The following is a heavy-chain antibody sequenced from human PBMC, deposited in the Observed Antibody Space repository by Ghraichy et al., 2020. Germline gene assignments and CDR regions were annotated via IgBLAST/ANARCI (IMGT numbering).Heavy chain of an antibody. Sequence: GGSLRLSCAASGFTFSSYAMSWVRQAPGKGLEWVSAISGSGGSTYYADSVKGRFTISRDNSKNTLYLQMNSLRAEDTAVYYCAKGADILTGYRYGIDYWGQGTLVTVSS. CDR1: GFTFSSYA. CDR2: ISGSGGST. V-gene: IGHV3-23*01. D-gene: IGHD3-9*01. CDR3: AKGADILTGYRYGIDY. J-gene: IGHJ4*02.